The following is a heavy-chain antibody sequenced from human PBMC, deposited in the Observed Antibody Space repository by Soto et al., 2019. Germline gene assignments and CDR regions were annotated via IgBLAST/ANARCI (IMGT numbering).Heavy chain of an antibody. CDR1: GFTFSHYS. D-gene: IGHD3-9*01. J-gene: IGHJ6*02. CDR2: ISSSSSYI. CDR3: AKDSSILTGYGYYYGMDV. V-gene: IGHV3-21*04. Sequence: GSLRLSCAASGFTFSHYSMNWVRQAPGKGLEWVSAISSSSSYIYYADSVKGRFTISRDNAKNTLYLQMNSLRAEDTAVYYCAKDSSILTGYGYYYGMDVWGQGTTVTVSS.